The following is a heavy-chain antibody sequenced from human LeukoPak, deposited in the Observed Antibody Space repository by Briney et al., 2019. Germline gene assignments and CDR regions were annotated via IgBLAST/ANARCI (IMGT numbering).Heavy chain of an antibody. CDR1: GGSISSGDYY. CDR2: IYYSGST. CDR3: ASAYCSSTSCYGALLDY. V-gene: IGHV4-30-4*01. Sequence: PSQTLSLTCTVSGGSISSGDYYWSWIRQPPGKGLEWIGYIYYSGSTYYNPSLKSRVTISVDTSKNQFSLKLSSVTAADTAVYYCASAYCSSTSCYGALLDYWGQGTLVTVSS. J-gene: IGHJ4*02. D-gene: IGHD2-2*01.